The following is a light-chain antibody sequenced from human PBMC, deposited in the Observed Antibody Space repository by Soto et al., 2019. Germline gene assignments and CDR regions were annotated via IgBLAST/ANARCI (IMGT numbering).Light chain of an antibody. V-gene: IGLV2-14*01. CDR3: SSYTSSTTQV. CDR2: EVS. Sequence: QSVLTQPASVSGSPGQSITISCTGTSSDVGGYSYVSWYLQHPGKAPKLMIYEVSNRPSGVSDRFSGSKSGNTASLTISGLQAEDEADYYCSSYTSSTTQVFGTGTKVTVL. J-gene: IGLJ1*01. CDR1: SSDVGGYSY.